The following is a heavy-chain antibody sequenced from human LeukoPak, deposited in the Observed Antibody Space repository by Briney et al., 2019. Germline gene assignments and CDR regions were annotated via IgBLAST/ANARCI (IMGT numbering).Heavy chain of an antibody. CDR1: GFTFSNYA. J-gene: IGHJ1*01. CDR2: ISGSGGST. CDR3: AKYKTAEGLQN. D-gene: IGHD6-13*01. V-gene: IGHV3-23*01. Sequence: GGSLRLSCAASGFTFSNYAMSWVRQAPGKGLEWVSSISGSGGSTYYAHSVKGRFTISRDNSKNTLYVLMSSLRAEDTALYYCAKYKTAEGLQNWGQGSLVTVSS.